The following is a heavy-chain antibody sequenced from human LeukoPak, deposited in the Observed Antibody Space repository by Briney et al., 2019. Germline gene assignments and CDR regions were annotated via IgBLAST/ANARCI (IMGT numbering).Heavy chain of an antibody. Sequence: SETLSLTCTVSGGSISSGGYYWSWIRQHPGKGLEWIGYIYYSGSTYYNPSLKSRVTISLDTSNNQFSLKLSSVTAADTAVYYCARKVHSSGYYRRYNWFDPWGQGTLVTVSS. CDR1: GGSISSGGYY. CDR2: IYYSGST. CDR3: ARKVHSSGYYRRYNWFDP. V-gene: IGHV4-31*03. J-gene: IGHJ5*02. D-gene: IGHD3-22*01.